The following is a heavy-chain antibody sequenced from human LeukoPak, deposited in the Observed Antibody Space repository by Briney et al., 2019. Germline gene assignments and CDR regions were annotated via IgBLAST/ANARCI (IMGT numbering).Heavy chain of an antibody. CDR3: AKDAGIWSGGRGPWDS. Sequence: PGGSLRLSCTASGFTFRNYAMAWVRQAPGKGLEWVSALDSSDTPYAPSVKGRFTISRDNSKNTLSLQMDSLRVEDTAVYYCAKDAGIWSGGRGPWDSWGQGVLVIVSS. V-gene: IGHV3-23*01. D-gene: IGHD3-3*01. J-gene: IGHJ4*02. CDR2: LDSSDT. CDR1: GFTFRNYA.